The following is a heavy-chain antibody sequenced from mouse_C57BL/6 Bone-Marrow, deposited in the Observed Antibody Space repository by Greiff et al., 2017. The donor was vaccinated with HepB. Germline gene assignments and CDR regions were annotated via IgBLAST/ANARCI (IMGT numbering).Heavy chain of an antibody. V-gene: IGHV5-6*01. D-gene: IGHD2-4*01. CDR2: ISSGGSYT. Sequence: EVQRVESGGDLVKPGGSLKLSCAASGFTFSSYGMSLVRQTPDKRLEWVATISSGGSYTYYPDSVKGRFTISRDNAKNTLYLQMSSLKSEDTAMYYCARQGLYYDQSYWYFDVWGTGTTVTVSS. CDR1: GFTFSSYG. J-gene: IGHJ1*03. CDR3: ARQGLYYDQSYWYFDV.